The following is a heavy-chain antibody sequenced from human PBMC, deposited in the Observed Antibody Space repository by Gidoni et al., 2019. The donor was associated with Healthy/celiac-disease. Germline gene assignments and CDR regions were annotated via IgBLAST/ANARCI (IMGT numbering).Heavy chain of an antibody. V-gene: IGHV3-21*01. CDR1: GFTFSSYS. J-gene: IGHJ6*02. D-gene: IGHD3-3*01. Sequence: EVQLVESGGGLVKPGGSLRLSCAASGFTFSSYSMNWVRQAPGKGLEWVSSISSSSSYIYYADSVKGRFTISRDNAKNSLYLQMNSLRAEDTAVYYCARDLRMWPLEWLGKSYGMDVWGQGTTVTVSS. CDR2: ISSSSSYI. CDR3: ARDLRMWPLEWLGKSYGMDV.